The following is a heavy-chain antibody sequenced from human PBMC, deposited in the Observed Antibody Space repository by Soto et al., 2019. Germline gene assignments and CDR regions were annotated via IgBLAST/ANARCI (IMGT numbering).Heavy chain of an antibody. V-gene: IGHV3-15*07. CDR3: TTEWGFFSNGVCYNRGNVFDI. CDR2: IKSKADGGTT. D-gene: IGHD2-8*01. Sequence: GGSLRLSCAASGFTFSHAWLNWVRQAPGKGLEWVCRIKSKADGGTTDYAAPVRGRFTISRDDSKNTLYLQLNSLKTEDTAVYYCTTEWGFFSNGVCYNRGNVFDIWGQGTMVTV. J-gene: IGHJ3*02. CDR1: GFTFSHAW.